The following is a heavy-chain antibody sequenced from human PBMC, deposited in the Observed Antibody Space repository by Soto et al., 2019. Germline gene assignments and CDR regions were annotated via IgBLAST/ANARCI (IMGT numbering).Heavy chain of an antibody. CDR1: GFTFSSYA. Sequence: EVQLLESGGGLVQPGGSLRLSCAASGFTFSSYAMSWVRQAPGKGLEWVSGISTTGGSTYYADSVKGRFTISRDNSKNTLSLQMNSLRAEDTAVYYCANGVRSGIDYLDYWGQGTLGTVSS. J-gene: IGHJ4*02. D-gene: IGHD2-8*01. CDR2: ISTTGGST. V-gene: IGHV3-23*01. CDR3: ANGVRSGIDYLDY.